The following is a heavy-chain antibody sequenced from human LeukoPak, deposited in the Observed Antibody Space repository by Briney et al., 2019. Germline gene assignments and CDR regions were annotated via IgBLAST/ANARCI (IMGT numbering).Heavy chain of an antibody. J-gene: IGHJ4*02. Sequence: PWGTLTLTCTVSGGSINSYYWSWIRQPPGKGLEWIGYIYYSGNTKYNPSLKSRVTILVDTSKNQFSLKLTSLTAADTAVYYCARQEIGYSYNLFDYWGQGTLVTLSP. D-gene: IGHD5-18*01. CDR1: GGSINSYY. CDR2: IYYSGNT. CDR3: ARQEIGYSYNLFDY. V-gene: IGHV4-59*08.